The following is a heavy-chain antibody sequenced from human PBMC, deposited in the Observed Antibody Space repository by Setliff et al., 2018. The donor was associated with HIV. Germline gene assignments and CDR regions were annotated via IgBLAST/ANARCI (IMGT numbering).Heavy chain of an antibody. CDR3: ARGVGGDEVVPDCFDY. D-gene: IGHD3-16*01. Sequence: SETLSLTCTVTGYSISSGYYWAWIRQPPGKGLEWIGYIYHAGNTNYNPSLKSRVTMSLDTSKNQFSLKVTSVTAADTAVYYCARGVGGDEVVPDCFDYWGQGTLVTVSS. CDR1: GYSISSGYY. V-gene: IGHV4-38-2*02. CDR2: IYHAGNT. J-gene: IGHJ4*02.